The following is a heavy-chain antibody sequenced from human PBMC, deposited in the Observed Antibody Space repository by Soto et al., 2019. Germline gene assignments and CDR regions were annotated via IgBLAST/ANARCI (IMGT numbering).Heavy chain of an antibody. D-gene: IGHD3-3*01. CDR3: ARCGVNYDFWSGYYPHTPAYFDY. J-gene: IGHJ4*02. CDR2: INHSGST. Sequence: PSETLSLTCAVYGGSFSGYYWSWIRQPPGKGLEWIGEINHSGSTNYNPSLKSRVTISVDTSKNQFSLKLSSVTAADTAVYYCARCGVNYDFWSGYYPHTPAYFDYWGQGTLVTVSS. V-gene: IGHV4-34*01. CDR1: GGSFSGYY.